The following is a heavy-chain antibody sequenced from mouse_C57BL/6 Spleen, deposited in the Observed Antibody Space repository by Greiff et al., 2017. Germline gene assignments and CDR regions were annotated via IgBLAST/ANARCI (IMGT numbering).Heavy chain of an antibody. CDR1: GYTFTSCY. Sequence: VQLQQSGAELVKPGASVTVSCTASGYTFTSCYMHWVKQRPVQGLEWIGSIHPSAGDTNYNPTFKGQATLTADKSSNTAYMQLSSMTSEKSAVYYGASDYSSYDYAMDYWGQGTSVTVSA. CDR2: IHPSAGDT. V-gene: IGHV1-74*01. CDR3: ASDYSSYDYAMDY. D-gene: IGHD2-5*01. J-gene: IGHJ4*01.